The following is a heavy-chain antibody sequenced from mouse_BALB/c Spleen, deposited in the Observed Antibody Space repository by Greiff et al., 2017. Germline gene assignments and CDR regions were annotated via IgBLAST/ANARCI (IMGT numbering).Heavy chain of an antibody. D-gene: IGHD4-1*01. J-gene: IGHJ2*01. V-gene: IGHV5-9-3*01. CDR3: ARRDWAFDY. Sequence: EVQRVESGGGLVKPGGSLKLSCAASGFTFSSYAMSWVRQTPEKRLEWVATISSGGSYTYYPDSVKGRFTISRDNAKNTLYLQMSSLRSEDTAMYYCARRDWAFDYWGQGTTLTVSS. CDR2: ISSGGSYT. CDR1: GFTFSSYA.